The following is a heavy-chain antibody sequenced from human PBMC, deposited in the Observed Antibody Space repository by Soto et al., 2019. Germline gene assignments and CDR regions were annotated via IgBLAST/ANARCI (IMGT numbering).Heavy chain of an antibody. CDR3: ARPPGYNDGGDY. J-gene: IGHJ4*02. CDR2: INSDGSST. D-gene: IGHD6-25*01. Sequence: EVQLVESGGGLVQPGGSLRLSCAASGFTFSSYWMHWVRQAPGKGLVWVSRINSDGSSTSYADSVKGRFTISRDNAKNALYLQMNSLRAEDTAVYYCARPPGYNDGGDYWGQGTLVTVSS. CDR1: GFTFSSYW. V-gene: IGHV3-74*01.